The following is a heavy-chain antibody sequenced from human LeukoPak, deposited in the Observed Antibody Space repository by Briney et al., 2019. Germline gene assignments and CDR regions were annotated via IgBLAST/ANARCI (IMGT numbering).Heavy chain of an antibody. J-gene: IGHJ4*02. CDR2: INHSGST. CDR1: GGSFSGYY. V-gene: IGHV4-34*01. CDR3: ARGRPAFDY. Sequence: SETLSLTCAVYGGSFSGYYWSWIRQPPGKGLEWIGEINHSGSTYYNPSLKSRVTISVDTSKNQFSLKLSSVTAADTAVYYCARGRPAFDYWGQGTLVTVSS.